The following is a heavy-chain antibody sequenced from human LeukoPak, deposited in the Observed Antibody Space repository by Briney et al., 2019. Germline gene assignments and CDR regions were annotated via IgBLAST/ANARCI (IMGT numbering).Heavy chain of an antibody. D-gene: IGHD2-21*02. CDR3: ATRIVVVTATRGASDY. J-gene: IGHJ4*02. CDR1: GFTFSSFG. V-gene: IGHV3-48*01. CDR2: ISSSSSTI. Sequence: PGGSLRLSCAASGFTFSSFGMSWVRQAPGKGLEWVSYISSSSSTIYYADSVKGRFTISRDSAKNSLYLQMNSLRAEDTAVYYCATRIVVVTATRGASDYWGQGTLVTVSS.